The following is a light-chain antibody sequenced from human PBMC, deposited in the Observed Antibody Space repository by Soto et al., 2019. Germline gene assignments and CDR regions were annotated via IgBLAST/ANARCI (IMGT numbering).Light chain of an antibody. CDR2: GAS. Sequence: EIVMTQSPATLSVSPGERATLSCRASQGVRNNLAWYQQTPGQAPRLLIHGASTRAAGIPARFSGSGSGTEFTLTITSLQSEDFAVYFCQQYNDWPRTFGQGTKVDIK. CDR1: QGVRNN. CDR3: QQYNDWPRT. J-gene: IGKJ1*01. V-gene: IGKV3-15*01.